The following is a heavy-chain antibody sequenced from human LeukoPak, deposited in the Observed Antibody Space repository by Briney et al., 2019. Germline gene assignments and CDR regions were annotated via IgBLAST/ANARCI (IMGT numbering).Heavy chain of an antibody. V-gene: IGHV3-23*01. J-gene: IGHJ4*02. CDR2: ISGSGGST. CDR1: GFTFSSYA. D-gene: IGHD3-10*01. CDR3: AKGMNYYGSRSPQLETQIPYFDY. Sequence: GGSLRLSCAASGFTFSSYAMSWVRQAPGKGLEWVSAISGSGGSTYYADSVKGRFTISRDNSKNTLYLQMNSLRAEDTAVYYCAKGMNYYGSRSPQLETQIPYFDYWGQGTLVTVSS.